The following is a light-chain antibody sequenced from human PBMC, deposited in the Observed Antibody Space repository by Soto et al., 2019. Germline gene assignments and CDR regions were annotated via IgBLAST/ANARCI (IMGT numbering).Light chain of an antibody. CDR3: VAWDGSLSSVL. J-gene: IGLJ3*02. V-gene: IGLV1-47*01. CDR2: RND. CDR1: SSNIGSNY. Sequence: QSVLTQPPSASGTPGQRVTISCSGSSSNIGSNYVYWYQQLPGTAPKLLIYRNDQRPSGVPDRFSGSKSGTSGSLAISGLRSEDEAEYYCVAWDGSLSSVLFGGGTKVTVL.